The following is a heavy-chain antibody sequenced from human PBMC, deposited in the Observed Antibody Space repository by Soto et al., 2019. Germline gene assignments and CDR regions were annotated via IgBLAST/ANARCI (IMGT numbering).Heavy chain of an antibody. D-gene: IGHD3-10*01. CDR3: ALQTPMVRGVITDAFDI. J-gene: IGHJ3*02. V-gene: IGHV3-23*01. Sequence: GGSLRLSCAASGFTFSSYAMSWVRQAPGKGLEWVSAISGSGGSAYYADSVKGRFTISRDNSKNTLYLQMNSLRAEDTAVYYCALQTPMVRGVITDAFDIWGQGTMVTVSS. CDR2: ISGSGGSA. CDR1: GFTFSSYA.